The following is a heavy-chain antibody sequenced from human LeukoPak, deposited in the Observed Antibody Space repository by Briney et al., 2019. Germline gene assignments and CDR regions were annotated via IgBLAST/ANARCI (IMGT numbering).Heavy chain of an antibody. CDR1: GFTFSSYW. CDR3: ARGSTYDFWSGDALDV. J-gene: IGHJ3*01. D-gene: IGHD3-3*01. CDR2: LSIDGSST. V-gene: IGHV3-74*01. Sequence: PGGSLRLSCAASGFTFSSYWMHWVRQAPGQGLVWVSRLSIDGSSTDYADSVKGRFTISRDSSQKILNLQMDNLRVEDTAIYYCARGSTYDFWSGDALDVWGQGTMVTVAS.